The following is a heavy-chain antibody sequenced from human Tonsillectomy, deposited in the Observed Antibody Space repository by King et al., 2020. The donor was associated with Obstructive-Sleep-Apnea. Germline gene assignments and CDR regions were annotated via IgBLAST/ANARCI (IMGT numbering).Heavy chain of an antibody. CDR2: ISYDGSNK. D-gene: IGHD6-19*01. J-gene: IGHJ4*02. V-gene: IGHV3-30-3*01. CDR3: TSLGSDWYYDFDS. Sequence: VQLVESGGGVVQPGRSLRLSCAASGFTFSTYPMHWVRQAPGKGLEWVAVISYDGSNKYYADSVKGRFTISRDNSKNTLSLRMNSLRAEDTAVYYCTSLGSDWYYDFDSWGKGTLVTVSS. CDR1: GFTFSTYP.